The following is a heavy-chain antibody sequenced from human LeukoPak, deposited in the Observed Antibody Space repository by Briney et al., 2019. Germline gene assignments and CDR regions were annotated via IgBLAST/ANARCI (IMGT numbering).Heavy chain of an antibody. CDR2: IYPGDSDT. Sequence: GQSLKISCQASGYSFSSYWIGWVRQMPGKGLEGMGIIYPGDSDTRYSPSFQGQVTISADKSISTAYLQWSSLKASDTAMYYCARQFRDSSGYYSYYFDYWGQGTLVTVSS. V-gene: IGHV5-51*01. J-gene: IGHJ4*02. CDR3: ARQFRDSSGYYSYYFDY. CDR1: GYSFSSYW. D-gene: IGHD3-22*01.